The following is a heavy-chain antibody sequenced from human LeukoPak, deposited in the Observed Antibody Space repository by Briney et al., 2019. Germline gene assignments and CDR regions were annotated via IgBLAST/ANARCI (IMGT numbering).Heavy chain of an antibody. CDR2: IYYSGST. CDR1: GGSISSYY. J-gene: IGHJ4*02. CDR3: ARERGYSSSSVDY. Sequence: KTSETLSLTCTVSGGSISSYYWSWIRQPPGKGLEWIGYIYYSGSTNYNPSLRSRVTISVDTSKNQFSLKLSSVTAADTAVYYCARERGYSSSSVDYWGQGTLVTVSS. D-gene: IGHD6-6*01. V-gene: IGHV4-59*12.